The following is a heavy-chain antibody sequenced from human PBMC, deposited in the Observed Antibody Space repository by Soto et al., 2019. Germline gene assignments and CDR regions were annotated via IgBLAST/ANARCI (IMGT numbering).Heavy chain of an antibody. Sequence: SETLSLTCTVSGGSISSSYWSWIRQPPGKGLEWIGYIYYTGSTNYNPSLKSRVTISVDTSKSHFSLKLSSVTAAYTAVYYCAREKYYFGSVTLSGIDVWGQGTTVNVSS. CDR1: GGSISSSY. J-gene: IGHJ6*02. D-gene: IGHD3-10*01. CDR2: IYYTGST. V-gene: IGHV4-59*01. CDR3: AREKYYFGSVTLSGIDV.